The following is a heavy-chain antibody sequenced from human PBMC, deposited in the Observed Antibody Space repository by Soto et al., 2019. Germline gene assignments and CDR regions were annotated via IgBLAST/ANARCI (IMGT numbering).Heavy chain of an antibody. J-gene: IGHJ6*02. CDR3: ARGEYCSSTSCYGRYYYYGMDV. D-gene: IGHD2-2*01. V-gene: IGHV1-18*01. Sequence: ASVKVSCKASGYTFTSYGISWVRQAPGQGLEWMGWINAYNGNTNYAQKLQGRVTMTTDTSTSTAYMELRSLRSDDTAVYYCARGEYCSSTSCYGRYYYYGMDVWGQGTTVTVSS. CDR1: GYTFTSYG. CDR2: INAYNGNT.